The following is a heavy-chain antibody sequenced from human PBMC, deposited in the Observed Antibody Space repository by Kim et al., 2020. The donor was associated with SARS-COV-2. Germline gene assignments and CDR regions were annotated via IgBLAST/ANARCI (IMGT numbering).Heavy chain of an antibody. V-gene: IGHV5-51*01. CDR2: IYPGDSDT. CDR1: GYSFTSYW. CDR3: ARLGADYYDSSGYVYSWFDP. D-gene: IGHD3-22*01. J-gene: IGHJ5*02. Sequence: GESLKISCKGSGYSFTSYWIDWVRQMPGKGLEWMGIIYPGDSDTRYSPSFQGQVTISADKSISTAYLQWSSLKASDTAMYYCARLGADYYDSSGYVYSWFDPWGQGTLVTVSS.